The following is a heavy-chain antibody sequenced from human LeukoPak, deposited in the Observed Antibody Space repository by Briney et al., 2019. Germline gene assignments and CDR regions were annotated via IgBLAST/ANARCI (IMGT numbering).Heavy chain of an antibody. CDR2: INPNSGNT. D-gene: IGHD2-8*01. Sequence: ASVKVFCKASGYTFTSYDINWVRQATGQGLEWMGWINPNSGNTGYAQKFQGRVTITRNTSISTAYMELSSLRSEDTAVYYCARGYCNNGVCHDAXDIXXQGTXVTVSS. CDR1: GYTFTSYD. V-gene: IGHV1-8*03. CDR3: ARGYCNNGVCHDAXDI. J-gene: IGHJ3*02.